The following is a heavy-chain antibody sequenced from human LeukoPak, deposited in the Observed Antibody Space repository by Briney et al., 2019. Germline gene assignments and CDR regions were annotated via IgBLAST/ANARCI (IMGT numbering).Heavy chain of an antibody. D-gene: IGHD4-11*01. V-gene: IGHV1-46*01. Sequence: ASVKASCKASGYTFTSYYMHWVRQAPGQGLEWMGIINPSGGSTSYAQKFQGRVTMTRDTSTSTVYMELSSLRSEDTAVYYCARDSDDNSNYGGIFDYWGQGTLVTVSS. CDR3: ARDSDDNSNYGGIFDY. J-gene: IGHJ4*02. CDR2: INPSGGST. CDR1: GYTFTSYY.